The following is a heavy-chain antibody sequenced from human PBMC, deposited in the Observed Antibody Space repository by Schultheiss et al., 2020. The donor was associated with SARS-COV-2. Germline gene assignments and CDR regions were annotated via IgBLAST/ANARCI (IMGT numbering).Heavy chain of an antibody. CDR2: IKSKTDGGTT. Sequence: GGSLRLSCAACGRTFKTDDMRWGRQAPGRGLEWVGRIKSKTDGGTTDYAAPVKGRFTISRDDSKNRLHLQMNSLKTEDTAVYYCATDRVVVAAASDYWGQGTLVTVSS. CDR1: GRTFKTDD. V-gene: IGHV3-15*01. D-gene: IGHD2-2*01. CDR3: ATDRVVVAAASDY. J-gene: IGHJ4*02.